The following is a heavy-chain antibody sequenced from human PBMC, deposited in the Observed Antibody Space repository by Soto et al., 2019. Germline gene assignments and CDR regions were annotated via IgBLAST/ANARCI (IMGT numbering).Heavy chain of an antibody. CDR1: GFTFISYA. CDR3: ARARHGSGSYTHFYDGLDV. D-gene: IGHD3-10*01. V-gene: IGHV3-30-3*01. Sequence: QVQLVESGGGVVQPGRSLRLSCAASGFTFISYAMHWVRQAPGKGLEWVAVISFDGSTEYYADSVKGRFTISRDNSKNTVYLQMNSLRSEDTAVYYCARARHGSGSYTHFYDGLDVWGQGTRVTVSS. CDR2: ISFDGSTE. J-gene: IGHJ6*02.